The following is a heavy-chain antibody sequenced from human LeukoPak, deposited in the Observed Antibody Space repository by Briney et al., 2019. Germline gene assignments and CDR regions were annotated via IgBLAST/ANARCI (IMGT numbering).Heavy chain of an antibody. V-gene: IGHV3-23*01. CDR1: GFTFSYYA. CDR3: ARDFGSSGSYYGVFDY. Sequence: GGSLRLSCAASGFTFSYYAMSWVRQAPGKGLEWVSAITGNGGATYNADSVKGRFTISRDSSKNTLFLQMNSLRAEDTAVYYCARDFGSSGSYYGVFDYSGQGTLVTVSS. D-gene: IGHD3-22*01. J-gene: IGHJ4*02. CDR2: ITGNGGAT.